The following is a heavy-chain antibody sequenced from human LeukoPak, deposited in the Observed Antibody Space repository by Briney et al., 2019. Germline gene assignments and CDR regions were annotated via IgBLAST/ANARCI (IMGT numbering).Heavy chain of an antibody. CDR1: GGTFSNYA. D-gene: IGHD3-10*01. CDR3: ARVRPGEDYYYGMDV. CDR2: IIPLFGTA. Sequence: SVKVSCKASGGTFSNYAINWVRQAPGPGLEWMGGIIPLFGTANYAQKFQGRVTITADESTSTVYMELKSLKSEDTAVYYCARVRPGEDYYYGMDVWGQGTTVTVSS. J-gene: IGHJ6*02. V-gene: IGHV1-69*13.